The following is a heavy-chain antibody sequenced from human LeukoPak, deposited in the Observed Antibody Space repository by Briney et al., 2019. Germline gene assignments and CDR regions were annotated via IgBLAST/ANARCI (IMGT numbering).Heavy chain of an antibody. CDR3: ARDRQGLQNDAFDI. CDR1: GFTFSSYS. J-gene: IGHJ3*02. D-gene: IGHD4-11*01. Sequence: GGSLRLSCAASGFTFSSYSMNWVRQAPGKGLEWVSSISSSSSYIYYADSVKGRFTISRDNAKNSLYLQMNSLRAEDTAVYYCARDRQGLQNDAFDIWGQGTMVTVSS. CDR2: ISSSSSYI. V-gene: IGHV3-21*01.